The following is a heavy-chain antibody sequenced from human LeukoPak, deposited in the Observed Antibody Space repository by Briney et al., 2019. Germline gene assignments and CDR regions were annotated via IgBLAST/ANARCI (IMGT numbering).Heavy chain of an antibody. Sequence: SETLSLTCPVSGASISSSYWSWIRQPPGKGLEWIGYVYYSGSTNYNPSLKSRVTISVDTSRNQFSLKLSSVTAADTAVYYCARLRSHCGGGSCYYRDFDYWGQGTLVTVSS. CDR3: ARLRSHCGGGSCYYRDFDY. CDR2: VYYSGST. V-gene: IGHV4-59*08. D-gene: IGHD2-15*01. CDR1: GASISSSY. J-gene: IGHJ4*02.